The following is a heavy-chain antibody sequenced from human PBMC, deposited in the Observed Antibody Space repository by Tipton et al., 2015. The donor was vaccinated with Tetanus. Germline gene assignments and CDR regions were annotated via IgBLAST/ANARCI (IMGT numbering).Heavy chain of an antibody. CDR2: ISYDGNYQ. CDR1: GFTFSNSG. Sequence: SLRLSCAASGFTFSNSGMHWVRQAPGKGLEWVAIISYDGNYQSYAESVKGRFTISRDNSKSTLFLQMNGLRAEDTAVYYCRTYYDISTGYYKLDSWGQGTLVTVPS. J-gene: IGHJ5*01. D-gene: IGHD3-9*01. CDR3: RTYYDISTGYYKLDS. V-gene: IGHV3-30*03.